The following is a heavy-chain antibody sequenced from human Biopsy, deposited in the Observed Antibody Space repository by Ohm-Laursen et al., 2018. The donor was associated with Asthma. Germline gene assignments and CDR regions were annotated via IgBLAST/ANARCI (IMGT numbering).Heavy chain of an antibody. CDR3: ARDLRSDNWNPWGMDV. Sequence: SLRLSCAAFGFTFSIYDIHWVRQAPGKGLEWVAVISYDGGNKFYGDSVKGRFTLSRDNSQNTLSLEMNSLRVEDTAVYYCARDLRSDNWNPWGMDVWGLGTTVTVAS. CDR1: GFTFSIYD. V-gene: IGHV3-30*03. D-gene: IGHD1-20*01. CDR2: ISYDGGNK. J-gene: IGHJ6*02.